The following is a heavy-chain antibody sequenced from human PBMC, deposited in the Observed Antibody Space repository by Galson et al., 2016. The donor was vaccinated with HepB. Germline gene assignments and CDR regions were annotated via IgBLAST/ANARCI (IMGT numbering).Heavy chain of an antibody. J-gene: IGHJ5*02. CDR2: INTYNGAT. CDR3: VREFQSGSPDLFDP. Sequence: SVKVSCKASGYNFLNYGISWVRQAPGQGLEWMGWINTYNGATSYSQNLRGRVTMTTDTSTTTAYMELKSLRSDDTAMYYCVREFQSGSPDLFDPWGQGTLVIASS. V-gene: IGHV1-18*01. D-gene: IGHD1-26*01. CDR1: GYNFLNYG.